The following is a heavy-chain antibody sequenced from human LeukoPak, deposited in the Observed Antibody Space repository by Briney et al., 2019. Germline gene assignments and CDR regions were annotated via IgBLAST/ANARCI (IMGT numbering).Heavy chain of an antibody. V-gene: IGHV4-4*07. CDR2: ICTSGST. Sequence: SETLSLTCTVSGGSISSYYWSWIRQPAGKGLEWIGRICTSGSTNYNPSLKSRVTMSVDTSKNQFSLKLSSVTAADTAVYYCARDLFPTYYYDSSGSTWGQGTLVTVSS. D-gene: IGHD3-22*01. CDR3: ARDLFPTYYYDSSGST. CDR1: GGSISSYY. J-gene: IGHJ4*02.